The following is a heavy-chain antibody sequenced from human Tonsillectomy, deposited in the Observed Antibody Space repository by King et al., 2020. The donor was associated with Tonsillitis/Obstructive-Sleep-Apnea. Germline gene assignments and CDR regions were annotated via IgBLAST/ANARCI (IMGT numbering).Heavy chain of an antibody. J-gene: IGHJ6*03. Sequence: VQLVESGGGLVQPGGSLRLSCAASGFIFSSYNMNWVRQAPGRGLEWVSYIRTTSTTVYYADSVKGRFTVYRDNAKNTLYLQINSLRDEDTAVYYCARLYCGSTSCNTRGKYYYYYYMDVGGKGTTVTVSS. CDR1: GFIFSSYN. D-gene: IGHD2-2*02. V-gene: IGHV3-48*02. CDR3: ARLYCGSTSCNTRGKYYYYYYMDV. CDR2: IRTTSTTV.